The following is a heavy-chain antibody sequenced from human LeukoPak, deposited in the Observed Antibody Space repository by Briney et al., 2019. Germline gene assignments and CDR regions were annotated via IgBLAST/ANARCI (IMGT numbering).Heavy chain of an antibody. CDR3: ARDSSGWYYFDY. J-gene: IGHJ4*02. Sequence: SETLSLTCTVSGYSISSGYYWGWIRQPPGKGLKWIGSISHSGSTYYNPSLKSRVTISVDTSKNQFSLKLSSVTAADTAVYYCARDSSGWYYFDYWGQGTLVTVSS. D-gene: IGHD6-19*01. V-gene: IGHV4-38-2*02. CDR2: ISHSGST. CDR1: GYSISSGYY.